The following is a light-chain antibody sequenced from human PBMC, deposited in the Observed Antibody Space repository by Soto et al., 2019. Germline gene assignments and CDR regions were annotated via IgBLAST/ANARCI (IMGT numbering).Light chain of an antibody. CDR2: DAS. V-gene: IGKV3-15*01. Sequence: IVMTQSPATLSVSPGERATLSCRASQSVSTQLAWYQHKPGQAPRLLIYDASTRATGIPARFSGSGSGTEFTLTISSLQSGDFAVYYCQQYDNWPPLTFGGGTKVEIK. CDR1: QSVSTQ. J-gene: IGKJ4*01. CDR3: QQYDNWPPLT.